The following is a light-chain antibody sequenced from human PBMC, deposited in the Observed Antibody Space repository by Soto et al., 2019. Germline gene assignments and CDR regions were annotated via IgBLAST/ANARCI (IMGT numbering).Light chain of an antibody. J-gene: IGKJ5*01. V-gene: IGKV1-5*03. CDR3: QQSYSTPIT. CDR1: QSISSW. CDR2: KAS. Sequence: DIQITHSPPTLSASVGGRVPITSPASQSISSWLAWYQQKPGKAPKLLIYKASSLESGVPSRFSGSGSGTDFTLTISSLQDEDFATYYCQQSYSTPITFGQGTRLEIK.